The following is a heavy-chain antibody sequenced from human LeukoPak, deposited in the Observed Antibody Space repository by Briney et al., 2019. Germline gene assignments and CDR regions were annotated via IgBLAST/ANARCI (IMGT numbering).Heavy chain of an antibody. J-gene: IGHJ5*02. CDR1: GGSFSGYY. V-gene: IGHV4-34*01. CDR3: ARVFSLDYDFLSGYGNNWFDP. D-gene: IGHD3-3*01. Sequence: SETLSLTCAVYGGSFSGYYWSWIRQPPGKGLEWIGEINHSGSTNYNPSLKSRVTISVDTSKNQFSLKLSSVTAADTAVYYCARVFSLDYDFLSGYGNNWFDPWGQGTLVTVSS. CDR2: INHSGST.